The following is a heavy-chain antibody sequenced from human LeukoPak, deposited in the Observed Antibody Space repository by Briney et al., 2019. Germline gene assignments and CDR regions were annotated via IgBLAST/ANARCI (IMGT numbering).Heavy chain of an antibody. Sequence: SVKVSCKASGGTFSSYAISWVRQAPGQGLEWMGGIIPIFGTANYAQKFQGRVTITADESTSTAYMELSSLRSEDTAVYYCARGGPNSSGYTVDAFDIWGLGTMITVSS. CDR2: IIPIFGTA. J-gene: IGHJ3*02. CDR3: ARGGPNSSGYTVDAFDI. D-gene: IGHD3-22*01. V-gene: IGHV1-69*13. CDR1: GGTFSSYA.